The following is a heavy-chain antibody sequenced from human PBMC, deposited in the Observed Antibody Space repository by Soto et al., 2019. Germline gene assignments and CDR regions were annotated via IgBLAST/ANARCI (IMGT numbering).Heavy chain of an antibody. CDR3: ARDGSSGYYPDY. Sequence: QVQLVDSGGGVVLPGRSLTLSCAASGFTFSGHAMHWVRQAPAKGLEWVAVISYDDSNKFYADSVKGRFTISRANSRNTLYLQMNSLRVEDTGVYYCARDGSSGYYPDYWGQGTLVTVSS. J-gene: IGHJ4*02. CDR1: GFTFSGHA. D-gene: IGHD3-22*01. V-gene: IGHV3-30-3*01. CDR2: ISYDDSNK.